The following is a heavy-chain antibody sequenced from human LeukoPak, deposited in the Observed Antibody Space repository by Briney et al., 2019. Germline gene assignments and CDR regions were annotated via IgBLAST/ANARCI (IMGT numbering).Heavy chain of an antibody. D-gene: IGHD3-22*01. V-gene: IGHV4-34*01. J-gene: IGHJ6*03. Sequence: SETLSLTCAVYGGSFSGYYWSWIRQPPGKGLECMGEINHSGSTNYNPSLKSRVTISVDTSKNQFSLELSSVTAADTAVYYCARGRQDVTMIVVVMTAVSYYLDVWGKGTTVTVS. CDR2: INHSGST. CDR1: GGSFSGYY. CDR3: ARGRQDVTMIVVVMTAVSYYLDV.